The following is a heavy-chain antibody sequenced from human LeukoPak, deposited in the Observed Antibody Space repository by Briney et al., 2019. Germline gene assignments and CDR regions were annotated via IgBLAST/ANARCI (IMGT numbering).Heavy chain of an antibody. D-gene: IGHD3-10*01. J-gene: IGHJ3*02. CDR3: ARDSDSSHTFDI. CDR2: ISGSGGST. CDR1: GFTFSSYA. V-gene: IGHV3-23*01. Sequence: PGGSLRLSCAASGFTFSSYAMSWVRQASGKGLEWVSAISGSGGSTYYADSVKGRFTISRDNSKNTLYLQMNSLRAEDTAVYYCARDSDSSHTFDIWGQGTMVTVSS.